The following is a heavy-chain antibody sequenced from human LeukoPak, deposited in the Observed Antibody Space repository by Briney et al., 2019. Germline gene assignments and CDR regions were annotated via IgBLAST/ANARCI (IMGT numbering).Heavy chain of an antibody. CDR1: GCTFSSYS. V-gene: IGHV3-33*01. CDR3: ARDTYHYYMDV. J-gene: IGHJ6*03. CDR2: IWHDGSNK. Sequence: PGRSLRLSCAASGCTFSSYSMHWVRLDPGNGREGVGDIWHDGSNKNYSDSVKGRFTISRDSSKNTLYLQMNSLRAEDTAVYHCARDTYHYYMDVWGKGTTVTVSS.